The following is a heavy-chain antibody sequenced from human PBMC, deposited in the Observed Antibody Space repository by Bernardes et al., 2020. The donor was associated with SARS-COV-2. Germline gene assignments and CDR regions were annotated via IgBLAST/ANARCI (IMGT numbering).Heavy chain of an antibody. CDR3: AREFVAPDFDY. J-gene: IGHJ4*02. CDR1: GYTFTSYG. Sequence: ASVKVSCKASGYTFTSYGISWVRQAPGQGLEWMGWINTNTGNPTYAQGFTGRFVFSLDTSVSTAYLQISSLKAEDTAVYYCAREFVAPDFDYWGQGTLVTVSS. CDR2: INTNTGNP. V-gene: IGHV7-4-1*02. D-gene: IGHD2-15*01.